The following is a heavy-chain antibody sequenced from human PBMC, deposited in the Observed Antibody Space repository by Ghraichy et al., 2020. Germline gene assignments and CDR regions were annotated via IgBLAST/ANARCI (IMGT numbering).Heavy chain of an antibody. CDR3: ARGITVTPFDY. J-gene: IGHJ4*02. D-gene: IGHD6-19*01. Sequence: TLSLTCTVSGGSIRNDYWSWIRQSAGKGLEWIGRIYASGDSSYNPSLRSRVTMSVDTSRNQFSLKMRSVTAADTAVYFCARGITVTPFDYWGQGTLVTVSS. CDR2: IYASGDS. CDR1: GGSIRNDY. V-gene: IGHV4-4*07.